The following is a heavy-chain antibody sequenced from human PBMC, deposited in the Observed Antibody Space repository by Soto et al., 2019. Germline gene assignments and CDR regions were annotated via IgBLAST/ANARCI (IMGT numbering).Heavy chain of an antibody. J-gene: IGHJ6*02. CDR3: ARLPPTLVPAVLSFDPWYYYGMYV. Sequence: ESLQISCKGSGNSFTSYWISWVRQMPGKGLEWMGRIDPSDSYTNYSPSFQGHVTISADKSISTAYLQWSSLKASDTAMYYCARLPPTLVPAVLSFDPWYYYGMYVSGQRTTVTV. V-gene: IGHV5-10-1*01. CDR2: IDPSDSYT. D-gene: IGHD2-2*01. CDR1: GNSFTSYW.